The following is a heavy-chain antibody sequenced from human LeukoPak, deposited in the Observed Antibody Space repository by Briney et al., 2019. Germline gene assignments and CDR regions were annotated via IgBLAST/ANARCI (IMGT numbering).Heavy chain of an antibody. J-gene: IGHJ4*02. Sequence: GGSLRLSCAASGFTFSSYAMSWVRQAPGKGLEWVSAISGSGGSTYYADSVKGWFTISRDNSKNSLFLQMNSLRAEDTAIYYCAREDPGRIAADCWGQGTLVTVSS. V-gene: IGHV3-23*01. D-gene: IGHD2-15*01. CDR3: AREDPGRIAADC. CDR1: GFTFSSYA. CDR2: ISGSGGST.